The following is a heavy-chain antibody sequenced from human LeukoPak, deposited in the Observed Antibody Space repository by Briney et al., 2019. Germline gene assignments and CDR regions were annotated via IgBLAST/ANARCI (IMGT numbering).Heavy chain of an antibody. D-gene: IGHD3-10*01. Sequence: GGSLRLSCAASGFRCGNSWMYWVRQGPGKGPVWVSRMKTDGTRIEYADSVKGRFTISRDNAKNTLFLQMSSLRVEDTAVYYCARGADHGGSYYPDWGQGTRVTVSS. CDR2: MKTDGTRI. J-gene: IGHJ4*02. V-gene: IGHV3-74*01. CDR1: GFRCGNSW. CDR3: ARGADHGGSYYPD.